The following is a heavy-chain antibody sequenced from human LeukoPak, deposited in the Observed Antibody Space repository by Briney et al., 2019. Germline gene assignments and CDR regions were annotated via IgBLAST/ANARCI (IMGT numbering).Heavy chain of an antibody. CDR2: MDPNSGNT. Sequence: ASVKVSCKASGYTFTSYDINWVRQATGQGLEWIGWMDPNSGNTGYAQKFQGRVTMTRIPDISTAYMELSSLRAEDTAVYYCARDNRVAVFAFDIWGQGTMVTVSS. J-gene: IGHJ3*02. CDR3: ARDNRVAVFAFDI. D-gene: IGHD6-19*01. CDR1: GYTFTSYD. V-gene: IGHV1-8*01.